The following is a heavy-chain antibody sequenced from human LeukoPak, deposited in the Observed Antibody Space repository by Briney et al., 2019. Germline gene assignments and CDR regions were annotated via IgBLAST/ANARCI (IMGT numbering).Heavy chain of an antibody. Sequence: GASVKVSCKASGYTFTSYYMHWVRQAPGQGLEWMGIINPSGGSTSYAQKLQGRVTMTTDTSTSTAYMELRSLRSDDTAVYYCARADEQYSSGWSYYFDYWGQGTLVTVSS. CDR1: GYTFTSYY. V-gene: IGHV1-46*01. D-gene: IGHD6-19*01. CDR2: INPSGGST. CDR3: ARADEQYSSGWSYYFDY. J-gene: IGHJ4*02.